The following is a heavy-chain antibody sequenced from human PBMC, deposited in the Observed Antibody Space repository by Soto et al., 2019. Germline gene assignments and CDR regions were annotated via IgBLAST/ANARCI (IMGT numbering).Heavy chain of an antibody. D-gene: IGHD2-21*02. CDR2: INPNGGIT. J-gene: IGHJ4*02. V-gene: IGHV1-46*01. CDR3: ETSLNSSTAVDY. CDR1: GYTFTHYY. Sequence: ASVNVSFKASGYTFTHYYIHWVRQAPGQGLELMGIINPNGGITTYAQKFRAGFTMTRDTTTSTVYLELSSLRSEDAAIYYCETSLNSSTAVDYWRQVTLVTVS.